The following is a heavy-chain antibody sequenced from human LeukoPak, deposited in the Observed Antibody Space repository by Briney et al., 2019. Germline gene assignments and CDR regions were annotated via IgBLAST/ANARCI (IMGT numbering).Heavy chain of an antibody. CDR2: ISSSSSYI. Sequence: GGSLRLSCAASGFTFSSYSMNWVRQAPGKGLEWVSSISSSSSYIYYADSVKGRFTISRDNAKNSLYLQMNSLRAEDTAVYYCARDSPTPASRDGYNLGYWGQGTLVTVSS. CDR1: GFTFSSYS. V-gene: IGHV3-21*01. J-gene: IGHJ4*02. CDR3: ARDSPTPASRDGYNLGY. D-gene: IGHD5-24*01.